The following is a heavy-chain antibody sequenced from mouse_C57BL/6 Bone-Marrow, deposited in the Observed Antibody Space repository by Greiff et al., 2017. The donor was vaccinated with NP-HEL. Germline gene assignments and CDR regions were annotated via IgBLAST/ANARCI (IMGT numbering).Heavy chain of an antibody. Sequence: QVQLQQSGAELVKPGASVKLSCKASGYTFTSYWMHWVKQRPGQGLEWIGMIHPNSGSTNYNEKFKSKATLTVDKSSSTAYMQRSSLTSEDSAVYYCARRDYYGSRGWYFDVWGTGTTVTVSS. V-gene: IGHV1-64*01. CDR3: ARRDYYGSRGWYFDV. CDR1: GYTFTSYW. CDR2: IHPNSGST. D-gene: IGHD1-1*01. J-gene: IGHJ1*03.